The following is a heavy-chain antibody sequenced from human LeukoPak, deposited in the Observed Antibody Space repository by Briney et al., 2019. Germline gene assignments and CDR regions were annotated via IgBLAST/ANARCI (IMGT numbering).Heavy chain of an antibody. D-gene: IGHD5-12*01. CDR3: ARDYRSNGGYLDYYYYYMDV. CDR2: IYSGGST. J-gene: IGHJ6*03. CDR1: GFTVSSNY. V-gene: IGHV3-53*01. Sequence: PGGSLRLSCAASGFTVSSNYMSWVRQAPGKGLEWVSVIYSGGSTYYADSVKGRFTISRDNSKNTLYLQMNSLRAEDTAVYYCARDYRSNGGYLDYYYYYMDVWGKGTTVTVSS.